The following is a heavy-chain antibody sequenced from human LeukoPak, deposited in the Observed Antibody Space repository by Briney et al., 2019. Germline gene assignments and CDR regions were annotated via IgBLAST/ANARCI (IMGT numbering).Heavy chain of an antibody. V-gene: IGHV5-51*01. CDR2: IWPGDSET. CDR1: GYSFTSFY. CDR3: ARQRDGTYASYCFDS. Sequence: GESLKISCKGSGYSFTSFYIGWVRQMPGKGLEWLGIIWPGDSETRYSPPFQGQVTISVDKSTSTAYLQWSSLRASDTAIYYCARQRDGTYASYCFDSWGQGTLVTVSP. D-gene: IGHD2-2*01. J-gene: IGHJ4*02.